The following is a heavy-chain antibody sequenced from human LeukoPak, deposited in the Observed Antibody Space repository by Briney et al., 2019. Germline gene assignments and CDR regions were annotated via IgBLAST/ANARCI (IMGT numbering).Heavy chain of an antibody. CDR3: ARVDHSTDAFDI. Sequence: SETLSLTCTVSGGSISSYYWSWLRQPPGKGLEWVGYIYYSGSTNYNPSLKSRVTISVDTSKNQFSLKLSSVTAADTAVYYCARVDHSTDAFDIWGQGTMVTVSS. J-gene: IGHJ3*02. D-gene: IGHD2-2*01. CDR1: GGSISSYY. CDR2: IYYSGST. V-gene: IGHV4-59*01.